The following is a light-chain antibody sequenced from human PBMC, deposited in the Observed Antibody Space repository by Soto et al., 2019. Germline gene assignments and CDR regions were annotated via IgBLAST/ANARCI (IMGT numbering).Light chain of an antibody. CDR2: KAS. V-gene: IGKV1-39*01. CDR3: QHIYSPPHT. Sequence: DIQMTQSPSSLSASVGDRVTITCRASQSISSYLNWYQQKPGKAPKLLIYKASTLKSGVPSRFSGNGSGTDFTLTISSLQPEDFGTYYCQHIYSPPHTFGQGTRLEIK. J-gene: IGKJ5*01. CDR1: QSISSY.